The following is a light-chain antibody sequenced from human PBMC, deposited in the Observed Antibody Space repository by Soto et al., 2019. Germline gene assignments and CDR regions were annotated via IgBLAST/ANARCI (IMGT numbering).Light chain of an antibody. CDR2: GSS. CDR3: QQYGSSPQT. J-gene: IGKJ1*01. Sequence: EFVLTQSPGTLSLSPGERATLSCRASQSVSSNYLAWYQQKPGQAPSLLIYGSSTRATGIADRLSGSGSGTDFTFSISRLEPEDFAVYYCQQYGSSPQTFGQGTKVDIK. V-gene: IGKV3-20*01. CDR1: QSVSSNY.